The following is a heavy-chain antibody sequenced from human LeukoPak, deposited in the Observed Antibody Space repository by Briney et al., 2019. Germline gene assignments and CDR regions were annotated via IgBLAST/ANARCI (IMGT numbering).Heavy chain of an antibody. D-gene: IGHD6-13*01. CDR2: ISYDESNK. J-gene: IGHJ6*03. V-gene: IGHV3-30*18. CDR1: GFTVSSNY. CDR3: AKEGSSWYGDYHYMDD. Sequence: GGSLRLSCAASGFTVSSNYMHWIRQAPGKGLEWVALISYDESNKYYEDSAKGRFFISRDNSKNTLYLQMNSLRAEDTAVYYCAKEGSSWYGDYHYMDDWGKGTTVTVSS.